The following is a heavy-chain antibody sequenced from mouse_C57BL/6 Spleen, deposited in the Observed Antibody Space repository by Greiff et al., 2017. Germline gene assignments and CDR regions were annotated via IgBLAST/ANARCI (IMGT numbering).Heavy chain of an antibody. CDR1: GYTFTDYY. D-gene: IGHD1-1*01. CDR3: AGNRYYGSRPFAY. Sequence: VQLQQSGPELVKPGASVKISCKASGYTFTDYYMNWVKQSHGKSLEWIGDINPNNGGTSYNQKFKGKATLTVDKSSSTAYMELRSLTSEDSAVYYCAGNRYYGSRPFAYWGQGTLVTVSA. V-gene: IGHV1-26*01. CDR2: INPNNGGT. J-gene: IGHJ3*01.